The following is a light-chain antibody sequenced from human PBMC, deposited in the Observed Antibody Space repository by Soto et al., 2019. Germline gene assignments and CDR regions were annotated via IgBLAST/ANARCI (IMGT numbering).Light chain of an antibody. V-gene: IGKV3-20*01. CDR3: QQYGSSPLT. J-gene: IGKJ4*01. CDR1: QSISDT. Sequence: EIVMTQSLVTLSVSPGGRATLSFRASQSISDTLAWYQQKPGQAPRLLIYGASSRATGIPDRFSGSGSGTDFTLTISRLEPEDFAVYYCQQYGSSPLTFGGGTKVDIK. CDR2: GAS.